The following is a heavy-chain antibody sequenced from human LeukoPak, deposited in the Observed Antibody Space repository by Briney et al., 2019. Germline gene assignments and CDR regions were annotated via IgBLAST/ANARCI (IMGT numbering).Heavy chain of an antibody. CDR2: IYTSGST. V-gene: IGHV4-61*02. J-gene: IGHJ4*02. CDR3: ANTMVRGVISRTYFGY. Sequence: PSETLSLTCTVSGGSISSGSYYWSWIRQPAGKGLEWIGRIYTSGSTNYNPSLKSRVTISVDTSKNQFSLKLSSVTAADTAVYYCANTMVRGVISRTYFGYWGQGTLVTVSS. D-gene: IGHD3-10*01. CDR1: GGSISSGSYY.